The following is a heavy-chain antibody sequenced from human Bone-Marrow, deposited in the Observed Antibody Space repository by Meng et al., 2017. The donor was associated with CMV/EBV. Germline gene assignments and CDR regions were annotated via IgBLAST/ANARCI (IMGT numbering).Heavy chain of an antibody. D-gene: IGHD1-14*01. CDR3: ARGPYTLITSPKAAFDP. V-gene: IGHV4-30-4*08. J-gene: IGHJ5*02. Sequence: SETLSLTCTVPGGSISSGDYYWSWIRQPPGKGLEWIGYIYYSGSTYYKTSLKSRLTISIDTSNNQFSLKLSSVTAADTAVYYCARGPYTLITSPKAAFDPWGQGALVTVSS. CDR1: GGSISSGDYY. CDR2: IYYSGST.